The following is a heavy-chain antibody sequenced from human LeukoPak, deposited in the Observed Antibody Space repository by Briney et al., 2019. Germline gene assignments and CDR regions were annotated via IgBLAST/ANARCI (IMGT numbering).Heavy chain of an antibody. CDR3: ARGSQSLGYCSGGSCRAKIFDY. CDR2: INHSGST. CDR1: GGFFSGYY. D-gene: IGHD2-15*01. Sequence: SETVSLTRAVYGGFFSGYYWSWIRQPPGKGLEWTGEINHSGSTNYNPSLKSRVTISVDTSKNQFSLKLSSVTAADTAVYYCARGSQSLGYCSGGSCRAKIFDYWGQGTLVTVSS. J-gene: IGHJ4*02. V-gene: IGHV4-34*01.